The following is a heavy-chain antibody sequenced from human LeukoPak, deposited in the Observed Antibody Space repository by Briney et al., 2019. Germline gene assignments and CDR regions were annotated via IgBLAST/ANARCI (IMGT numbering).Heavy chain of an antibody. J-gene: IGHJ4*02. V-gene: IGHV5-51*01. CDR2: IYPGDSDT. CDR3: ARHATGGAATTLIDY. Sequence: TGESLKIFCKGSGYSFTSYWIGWVRQMPGEGLEWMGIIYPGDSDTRYRPSFQGQVTISADKSISTAYLQWSSLKASDTAMYYCARHATGGAATTLIDYWGQGTLVTVSS. CDR1: GYSFTSYW. D-gene: IGHD4-17*01.